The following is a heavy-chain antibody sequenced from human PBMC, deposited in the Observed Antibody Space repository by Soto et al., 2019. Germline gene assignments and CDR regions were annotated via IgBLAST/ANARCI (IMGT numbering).Heavy chain of an antibody. J-gene: IGHJ4*02. CDR1: GFTVSTKY. D-gene: IGHD3-16*01. CDR3: ARDPWAADY. Sequence: PGGSLRLSCAASGFTVSTKYMSWVRQAPGKGLEWVSVIYSGGSTFYADSVRGRFTISRDNSKNTVNLQMNSLRAEDTAVYYCARDPWAADYWGQGTLATVSS. CDR2: IYSGGST. V-gene: IGHV3-66*01.